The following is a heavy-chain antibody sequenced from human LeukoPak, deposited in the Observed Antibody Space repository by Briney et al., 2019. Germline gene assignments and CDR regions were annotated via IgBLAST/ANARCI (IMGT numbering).Heavy chain of an antibody. Sequence: RPSETLSLTCSVSGVSISDYSWSWIREPARKGLECIGRLACSAYTYYSPSLKSRITLSLDTFKNHFSLNNTYATTAGHALYSFARDRTAPRQMFFDYWGKGILVTVSS. CDR1: GVSISDYS. CDR2: LACSAYT. D-gene: IGHD1-1*01. J-gene: IGHJ4*02. V-gene: IGHV4-4*07. CDR3: ARDRTAPRQMFFDY.